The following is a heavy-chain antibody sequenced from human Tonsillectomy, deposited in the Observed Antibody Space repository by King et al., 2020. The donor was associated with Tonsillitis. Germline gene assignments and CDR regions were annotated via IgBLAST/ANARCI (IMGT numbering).Heavy chain of an antibody. J-gene: IGHJ6*03. V-gene: IGHV4-39*01. Sequence: QLQESGPGLVKPSETLSLTCSVSGGSFSSPSYSWGWIRQPPGRGLEWIGTIYYTGSTYYNPSLKSRVTISVDTSKNQISLKLGSVTAADTAVYYCATPRMSKYLYYHMDVWGRGTTVTVSS. CDR2: IYYTGST. CDR1: GGSFSSPSYS. D-gene: IGHD5/OR15-5a*01. CDR3: ATPRMSKYLYYHMDV.